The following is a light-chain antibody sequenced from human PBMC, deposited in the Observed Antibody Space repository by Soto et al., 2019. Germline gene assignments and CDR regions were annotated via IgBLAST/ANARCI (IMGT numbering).Light chain of an antibody. J-gene: IGKJ2*01. CDR3: MQYTHWPHT. CDR1: HGLVYSNGNTF. CDR2: KVS. Sequence: DVVLTQSPVSLPVTLGQPASITCRSSHGLVYSNGNTFLSWFFQRPGQSPRRLIYKVSNRYSGVPDRFSGSGSGTDFTLQITRVVSQDVWVYYCMQYTHWPHTFGQGTKLEIK. V-gene: IGKV2-30*01.